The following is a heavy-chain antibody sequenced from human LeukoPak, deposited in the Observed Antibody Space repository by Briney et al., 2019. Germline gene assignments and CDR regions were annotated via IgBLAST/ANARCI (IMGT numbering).Heavy chain of an antibody. D-gene: IGHD3-3*01. J-gene: IGHJ4*02. CDR2: IYYSGNT. CDR3: ARLAAPRYDFWSGYHLHY. CDR1: GGSISSTTYY. Sequence: SETLPLTCIVSGGSISSTTYYWGWIRQPPGKRLEWIGSIYYSGNTYYNPSLKSRVTISIDTSKNQFSLKLSSVTAADTAVYYCARLAAPRYDFWSGYHLHYWGQGTLVTVSS. V-gene: IGHV4-39*01.